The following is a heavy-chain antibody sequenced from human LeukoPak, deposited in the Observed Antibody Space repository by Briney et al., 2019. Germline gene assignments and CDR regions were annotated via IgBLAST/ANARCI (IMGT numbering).Heavy chain of an antibody. CDR3: AKLVSYSGSYYHLPPTDY. D-gene: IGHD1-26*01. Sequence: PGGSLRLSCAASGFTLSTYWMTWVRQAPGKGLEWVANIKQDGSEKYYVDSVKGRFTISRDSAKNSLYLQMNSLRAEDTAVYYCAKLVSYSGSYYHLPPTDYWGQGTLVTVSS. J-gene: IGHJ4*02. CDR2: IKQDGSEK. CDR1: GFTLSTYW. V-gene: IGHV3-7*01.